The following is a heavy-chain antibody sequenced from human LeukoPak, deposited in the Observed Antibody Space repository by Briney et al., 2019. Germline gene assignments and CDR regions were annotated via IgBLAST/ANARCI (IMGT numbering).Heavy chain of an antibody. V-gene: IGHV1-69*05. D-gene: IGHD6-6*01. CDR2: IIPIFGTA. CDR1: GGTFSSYA. CDR3: ARSSACAFDI. J-gene: IGHJ3*02. Sequence: ASVKVSCKASGGTFSSYAISWVRQAPGQGLEWMGRIIPIFGTANYAQKFQGRVTITTDESTSTAYMELSSLRSEDTAVYDCARSSACAFDIWGQGTMVTVSS.